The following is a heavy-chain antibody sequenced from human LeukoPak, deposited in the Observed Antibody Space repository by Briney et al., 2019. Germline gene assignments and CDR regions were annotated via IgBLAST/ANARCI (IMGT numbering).Heavy chain of an antibody. J-gene: IGHJ4*02. CDR2: ISYGGST. V-gene: IGHV4-39*01. Sequence: SEPLSLTCTVSGGSISSNSNYWAWIRQPPGRGLEWIGSISYGGSTYYSPSLESRVTISVDTSKNQFSLNLSSVTAADTAVYYCARQALWFFDHWGQGTLVTASP. CDR3: ARQALWFFDH. CDR1: GGSISSNSNY. D-gene: IGHD3-10*01.